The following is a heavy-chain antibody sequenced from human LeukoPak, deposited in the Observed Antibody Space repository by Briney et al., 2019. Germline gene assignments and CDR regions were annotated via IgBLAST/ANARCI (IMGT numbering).Heavy chain of an antibody. D-gene: IGHD2-15*01. Sequence: ASVKVSCKASGYTFTGYYMHWVRQAPGQGLEWMGWISAYNGNTNYAQKLQGRVTMTTDTSTSTAYMELRSLRSDDTAVYYCARDEGVGAAGFDPWGQGTLVTVSS. CDR3: ARDEGVGAAGFDP. J-gene: IGHJ5*02. CDR1: GYTFTGYY. CDR2: ISAYNGNT. V-gene: IGHV1-18*04.